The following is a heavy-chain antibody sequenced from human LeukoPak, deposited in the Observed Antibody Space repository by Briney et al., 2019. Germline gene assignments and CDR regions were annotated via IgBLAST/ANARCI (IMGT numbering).Heavy chain of an antibody. CDR1: GFTFDDYA. CDR2: ISWNSGSI. D-gene: IGHD3-22*01. CDR3: AKGPEAYYYDSSGPFDY. Sequence: GGSLRLSCAASGFTFDDYAMHWVRQAPGKGLEWVSGISWNSGSIGYADSVKGRFTISRDNAKNSLYLQMNSLRAEDTALYYCAKGPEAYYYDSSGPFDYWGQGTLVTVSS. V-gene: IGHV3-9*01. J-gene: IGHJ4*02.